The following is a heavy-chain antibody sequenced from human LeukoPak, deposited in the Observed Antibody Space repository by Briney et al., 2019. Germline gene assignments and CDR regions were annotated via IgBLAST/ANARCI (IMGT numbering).Heavy chain of an antibody. CDR3: ARDEYVLTSFDP. J-gene: IGHJ5*02. CDR2: INPNSGDT. CDR1: GYTFTGYY. Sequence: AASVKVSCKTSGYTFTGYYMHWVRQAPGQALEWMGWINPNSGDTNSAQKFQGRVTMTRDMSISTAYMELSSLKSDDTAVYYCARDEYVLTSFDPWGQGTLVTVSS. D-gene: IGHD3-16*01. V-gene: IGHV1-2*02.